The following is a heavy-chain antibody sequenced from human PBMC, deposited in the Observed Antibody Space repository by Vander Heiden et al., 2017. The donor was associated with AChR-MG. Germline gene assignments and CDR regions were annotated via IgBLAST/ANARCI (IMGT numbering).Heavy chain of an antibody. D-gene: IGHD3-22*01. V-gene: IGHV4-30-4*01. CDR3: ARVPRHYYDSSGYYYAFDI. Sequence: QVQLQESGPGLVKPSQTLSLTCTVSGGSISSGDYYRSWIRQPPGKGLEWIGYIYYSGSTYYNPSLKSRVTISVDTSKNQFSLKLSSVTAADTAVYYCARVPRHYYDSSGYYYAFDIWGQGTMVTVSS. CDR2: IYYSGST. CDR1: GGSISSGDYY. J-gene: IGHJ3*02.